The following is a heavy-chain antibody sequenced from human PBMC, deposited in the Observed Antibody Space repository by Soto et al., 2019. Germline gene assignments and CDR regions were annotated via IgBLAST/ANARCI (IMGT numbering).Heavy chain of an antibody. Sequence: QVQLVESGGGVVQPGRSLRLSCAASGFTFSSYAMHWVRQAPGKGLERVAVISYDGSNKYYADSVKGRFTISRDHSKNTLYLQMNSLRAEDTAVYYCAAYYYDSSGYLTDYYYYGMDVWGQGTTVTVSS. J-gene: IGHJ6*02. D-gene: IGHD3-22*01. V-gene: IGHV3-30-3*01. CDR1: GFTFSSYA. CDR3: AAYYYDSSGYLTDYYYYGMDV. CDR2: ISYDGSNK.